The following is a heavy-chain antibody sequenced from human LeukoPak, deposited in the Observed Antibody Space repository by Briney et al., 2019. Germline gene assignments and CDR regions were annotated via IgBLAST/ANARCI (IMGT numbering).Heavy chain of an antibody. D-gene: IGHD6-19*01. J-gene: IGHJ4*02. CDR1: GFTFDDYA. CDR3: TRLSTSVAGGDH. Sequence: GGSLRLSCAASGFTFDDYAMHWVRQAPGKGLEWVANIKKDGSEEYYVDSVKTRFTISRDNAKNSLYLQLNSVIVEDTAVYYCTRLSTSVAGGDHWGQGTLVTVSS. CDR2: IKKDGSEE. V-gene: IGHV3-7*01.